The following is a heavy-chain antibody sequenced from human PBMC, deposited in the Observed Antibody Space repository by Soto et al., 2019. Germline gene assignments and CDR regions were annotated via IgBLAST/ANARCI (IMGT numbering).Heavy chain of an antibody. Sequence: GGSLRLSCAASGFTFSGSAMHWVRQASGKGLEWVGRIRSKANSYATAYAASVKGRFTISRDDSKNTAYLQMNSLKTEDTAVYYCTRLSMELWFGGDYYGMDVWGQGTTVTVSS. CDR3: TRLSMELWFGGDYYGMDV. CDR2: IRSKANSYAT. J-gene: IGHJ6*02. CDR1: GFTFSGSA. D-gene: IGHD3-10*01. V-gene: IGHV3-73*01.